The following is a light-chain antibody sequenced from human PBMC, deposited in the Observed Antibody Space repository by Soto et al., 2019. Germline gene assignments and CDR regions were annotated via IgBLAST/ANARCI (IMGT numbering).Light chain of an antibody. CDR1: SSDVGSYNL. CDR2: EVS. CDR3: CSYAGSSFYV. V-gene: IGLV2-23*02. Sequence: QSVLTQPASVSGSPGQSITISCTGTSSDVGSYNLVSWYQQHPGKAPKLMIYEVSKRPSGVSNRFSGSKSGNTASLTISGLQAEDEADYYCCSYAGSSFYVFETGTKVPVL. J-gene: IGLJ1*01.